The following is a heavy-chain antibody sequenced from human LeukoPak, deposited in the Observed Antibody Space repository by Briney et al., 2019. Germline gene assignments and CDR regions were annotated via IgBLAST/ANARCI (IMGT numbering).Heavy chain of an antibody. V-gene: IGHV3-23*01. J-gene: IGHJ4*02. CDR3: AKSTGYSTTGRDFDS. D-gene: IGHD6-13*01. CDR1: GFTFSSYA. CDR2: ISGGGATT. Sequence: GGSLRLSCAASGFTFSSYAMSWVRQAPGKGLEWVSDISGGGATTFYADSVKGRFTISRDNSKNTLYPQLSSLRAEDTAVYYCAKSTGYSTTGRDFDSWGRGTLVTVSS.